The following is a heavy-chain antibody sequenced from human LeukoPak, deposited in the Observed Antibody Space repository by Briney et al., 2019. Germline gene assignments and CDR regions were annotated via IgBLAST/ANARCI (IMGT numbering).Heavy chain of an antibody. V-gene: IGHV1-18*01. Sequence: ASVKVSCKTSGYSFATYGFCWVRQAPGDGLEWMGWISANTGKTSYAQKFQDRVTTTTDTFTTTAYMELRSLRLDDTAVYFCAKVAGDRMDYWGQGTLVTVSS. CDR1: GYSFATYG. CDR2: ISANTGKT. D-gene: IGHD6-13*01. CDR3: AKVAGDRMDY. J-gene: IGHJ4*02.